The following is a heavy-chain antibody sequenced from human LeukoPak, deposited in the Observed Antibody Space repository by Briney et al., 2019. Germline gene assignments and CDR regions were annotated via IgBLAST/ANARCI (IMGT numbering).Heavy chain of an antibody. D-gene: IGHD6-13*01. Sequence: GGSLRLSCAASGFTVSSNYMSWVRQAPGKGLEWVAVIYFGGSTYYADSVQGRFTISRDNSKNTLYLQMNSLRAEDTAVYYCARDQGIAAAGWGYFHYWGRGTLVTVSS. CDR1: GFTVSSNY. CDR2: IYFGGST. J-gene: IGHJ4*02. V-gene: IGHV3-53*01. CDR3: ARDQGIAAAGWGYFHY.